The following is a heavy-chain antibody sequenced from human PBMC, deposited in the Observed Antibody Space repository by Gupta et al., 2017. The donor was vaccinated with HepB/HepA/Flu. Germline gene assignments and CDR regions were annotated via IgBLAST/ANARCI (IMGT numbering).Heavy chain of an antibody. Sequence: QVQLVQSGAEVKKPGASVKVSCKASGYTFTTYDINWVRQAPGQGLEWMGWLNPNTGNAGYAQKFQGRVTSTRDTSINTAYMELSSLRSEDTAIYYCARGKYFYDSSGYFEYWGQGTLVTVSS. CDR2: LNPNTGNA. V-gene: IGHV1-8*03. J-gene: IGHJ4*02. CDR3: ARGKYFYDSSGYFEY. D-gene: IGHD3-22*01. CDR1: GYTFTTYD.